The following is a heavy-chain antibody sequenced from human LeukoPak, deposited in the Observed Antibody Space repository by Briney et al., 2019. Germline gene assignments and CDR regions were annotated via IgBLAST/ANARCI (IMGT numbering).Heavy chain of an antibody. CDR3: AKEMATIRAFDF. D-gene: IGHD5-24*01. Sequence: GGSLRLSCAASGFTFSSYSMNWVRQAPGKGLEWVSSISSSSSYIYYADSVKGRFTISRDNSKNTLYLQMNSLRAEDTAVYYCAKEMATIRAFDFWGQGTMVTVSS. J-gene: IGHJ3*01. CDR2: ISSSSSYI. V-gene: IGHV3-21*04. CDR1: GFTFSSYS.